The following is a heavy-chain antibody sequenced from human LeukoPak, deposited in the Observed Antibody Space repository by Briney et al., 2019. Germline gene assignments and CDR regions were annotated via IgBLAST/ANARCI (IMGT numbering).Heavy chain of an antibody. J-gene: IGHJ6*03. CDR3: ARGIAAAGIYYMDV. D-gene: IGHD6-13*01. CDR2: IYYSGST. CDR1: GGSISSYY. Sequence: KSSETLSLTRTVSGGSISSYYWSWIRQPPGKGLEWIGYIYYSGSTNYNPSLKSRVTISVDTSKNQFSLKLSSVTAADTAVYYCARGIAAAGIYYMDVWGKGTTVTISS. V-gene: IGHV4-59*01.